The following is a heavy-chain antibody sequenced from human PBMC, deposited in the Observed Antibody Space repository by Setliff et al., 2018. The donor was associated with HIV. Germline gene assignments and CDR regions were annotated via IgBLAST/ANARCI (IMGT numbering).Heavy chain of an antibody. CDR1: GGTFSDYS. CDR2: IHHSGRT. Sequence: PSETLSLTCAVYGGTFSDYSWTWIRRPPGKGLEWIGEIHHSGRTEYNPSLTSRITMSVDSSKNQFSLRLTSVAAADTAVYYCARGRCTGCTCSGRYSYLRIDVWGKGTTVTVSS. CDR3: ARGRCTGCTCSGRYSYLRIDV. D-gene: IGHD2-8*02. J-gene: IGHJ6*03. V-gene: IGHV4-34*01.